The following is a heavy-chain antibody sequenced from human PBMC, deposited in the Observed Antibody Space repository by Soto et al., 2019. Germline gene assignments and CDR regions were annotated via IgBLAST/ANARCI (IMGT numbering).Heavy chain of an antibody. CDR3: AKGEVIVVVTALDY. J-gene: IGHJ4*02. CDR1: GFTFSSYA. Sequence: EVQLLESGGGLVQPGGSLRLSCAASGFTFSSYARSWVRQAPGKGLEWVSAISGSGGSTYYADSVKGRFTISRDNSKNTLYLQMNSLRAEDTAVYYCAKGEVIVVVTALDYWGQGTLVTVSS. D-gene: IGHD2-21*02. V-gene: IGHV3-23*01. CDR2: ISGSGGST.